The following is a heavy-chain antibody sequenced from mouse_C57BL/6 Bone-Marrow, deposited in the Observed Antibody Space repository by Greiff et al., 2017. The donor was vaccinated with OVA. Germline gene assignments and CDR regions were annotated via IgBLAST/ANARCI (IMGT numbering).Heavy chain of an antibody. CDR2: IWRGGST. CDR3: AKKEGIYYPYAMDY. V-gene: IGHV2-5*01. CDR1: GFSLTSYG. Sequence: QVQLQQSGPGLVQPSQSLSITCTVSGFSLTSYGVHWVRQSPGKGLEWLGVIWRGGSTDYNTAFMSRLSITKDNSKSQVFFKMNSLQADDTAIYYCAKKEGIYYPYAMDYWGQGTSVTVSS. D-gene: IGHD1-1*01. J-gene: IGHJ4*01.